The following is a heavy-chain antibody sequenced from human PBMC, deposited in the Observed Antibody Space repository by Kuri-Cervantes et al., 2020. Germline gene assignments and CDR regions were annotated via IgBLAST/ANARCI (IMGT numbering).Heavy chain of an antibody. CDR3: VRDRGVMTGTPILDQ. CDR2: INIDETSR. D-gene: IGHD1-7*01. J-gene: IGHJ1*01. V-gene: IGHV3-74*03. Sequence: LSLTCADSVFSFSRYFMHCVRQAPGKGVVWGSRINIDETSRTYADSVKGRFTISRDNAKNTLYPQMESLRAADTAVYYCVRDRGVMTGTPILDQWGQGTLVTVSS. CDR1: VFSFSRYF.